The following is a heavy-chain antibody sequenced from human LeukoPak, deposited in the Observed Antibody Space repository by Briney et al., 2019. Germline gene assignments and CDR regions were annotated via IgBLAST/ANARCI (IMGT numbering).Heavy chain of an antibody. Sequence: ASVKVACKASGYTFTSYGITWVRQAPGQGLEWMGWISAYNGNTNYAQKLQGRVTMTTDTSTSTAYMELRSLRSDDTAVYYCAREGYYDFWSGYYTGYYYGMDGWGQGTTVTVSS. CDR2: ISAYNGNT. D-gene: IGHD3-3*01. J-gene: IGHJ6*02. CDR1: GYTFTSYG. V-gene: IGHV1-18*01. CDR3: AREGYYDFWSGYYTGYYYGMDG.